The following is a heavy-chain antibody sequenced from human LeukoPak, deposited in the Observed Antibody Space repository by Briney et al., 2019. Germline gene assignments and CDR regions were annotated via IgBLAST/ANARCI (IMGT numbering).Heavy chain of an antibody. CDR2: IYGGGKT. CDR3: ARDVVIVASYDYGDYVPFQH. Sequence: GGSLRLSCAASGFTVGSSYMSWVRQAPGKGLEWVSIIYGGGKTYYADSVKGRFTISRDNSKNTLYLQMNSLRPEDAAVYYCARDVVIVASYDYGDYVPFQHWGQGTLVTVSS. CDR1: GFTVGSSY. D-gene: IGHD4-17*01. J-gene: IGHJ1*01. V-gene: IGHV3-53*05.